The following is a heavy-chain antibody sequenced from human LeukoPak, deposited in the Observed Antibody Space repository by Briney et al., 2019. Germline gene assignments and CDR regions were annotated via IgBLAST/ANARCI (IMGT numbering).Heavy chain of an antibody. Sequence: PSQTLSLTCTVSGGSISSGDYYWSWIRQPPGKGLEWLGSVYDSWNNYYNPSLGSRITMSADTSKNQYSLELSSVIAADTAVYYCASYFVGNGGRGYWGQGALVTVSS. D-gene: IGHD3-10*02. J-gene: IGHJ4*02. CDR1: GGSISSGDYY. CDR2: VYDSWNN. V-gene: IGHV4-30-4*01. CDR3: ASYFVGNGGRGY.